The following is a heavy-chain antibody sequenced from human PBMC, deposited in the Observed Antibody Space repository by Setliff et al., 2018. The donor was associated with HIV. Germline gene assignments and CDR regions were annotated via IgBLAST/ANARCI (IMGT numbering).Heavy chain of an antibody. D-gene: IGHD3-16*01. Sequence: ASVKVSCKVSGYTLSELSVHWARQAPGKGLEWMGGFDPEDGERIYAQKFQDRVTMTEDTSSDTAYMEMSGLTSEDTAVYFCSTGWGLYANRHTAARYLQHWGQGTLVTVSS. J-gene: IGHJ1*01. CDR3: STGWGLYANRHTAARYLQH. CDR1: GYTLSELS. V-gene: IGHV1-24*01. CDR2: FDPEDGER.